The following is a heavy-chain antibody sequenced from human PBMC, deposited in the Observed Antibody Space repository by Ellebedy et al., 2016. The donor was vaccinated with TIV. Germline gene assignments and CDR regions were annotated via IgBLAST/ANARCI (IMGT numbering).Heavy chain of an antibody. J-gene: IGHJ5*02. Sequence: AASVKVSCKASGYTLTRHGFSWVRQAPGQGLEWMGWISAYNGNTKSAQNLQDRLTMNTDTSTSTTYMELTSLRSDDTAIYYCARIVGETSGWFDPWGQGTLVIVSS. D-gene: IGHD1-26*01. CDR2: ISAYNGNT. CDR1: GYTLTRHG. V-gene: IGHV1-18*04. CDR3: ARIVGETSGWFDP.